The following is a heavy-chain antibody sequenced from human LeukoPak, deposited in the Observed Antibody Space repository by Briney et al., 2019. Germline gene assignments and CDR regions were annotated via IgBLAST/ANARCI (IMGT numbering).Heavy chain of an antibody. Sequence: PGRSLRLSCAASGFTFSSYGIHWVRQAPGKGLEWVAVIWYDGSKKYYADSVKGRFTISRDNSKNTLYLQMNSLRAEDTAVYYCAKGPYNWNGYYFDYWGQGTLVTVSS. D-gene: IGHD1-20*01. V-gene: IGHV3-33*06. J-gene: IGHJ4*02. CDR2: IWYDGSKK. CDR3: AKGPYNWNGYYFDY. CDR1: GFTFSSYG.